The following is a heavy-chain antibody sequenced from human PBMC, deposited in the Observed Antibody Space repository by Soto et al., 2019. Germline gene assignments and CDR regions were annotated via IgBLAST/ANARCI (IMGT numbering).Heavy chain of an antibody. D-gene: IGHD4-4*01. Sequence: SETLSLTCAVYGGSFSGYYWSWIRQPPGKGLEWIGEINHSGSTNYNPSLKSRVTISVDTSKNQFSLKLSSVTAADTAVYYCARALERVTNQRGFDYWGQGTLVTVSS. CDR1: GGSFSGYY. CDR2: INHSGST. J-gene: IGHJ4*02. V-gene: IGHV4-34*01. CDR3: ARALERVTNQRGFDY.